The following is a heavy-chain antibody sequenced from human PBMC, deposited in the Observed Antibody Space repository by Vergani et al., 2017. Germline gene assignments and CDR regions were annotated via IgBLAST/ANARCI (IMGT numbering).Heavy chain of an antibody. V-gene: IGHV1-2*06. CDR3: AREAESGLGATYYFDY. J-gene: IGHJ4*02. Sequence: QVQLVQSGAEVKKPGASVKVSCKVSGYTFTGYYMHWVRQAPGQGLEWMGRINPNSGGTNYAQKFQGRVTMTRDTSISTAYMELSRLRSDDTAVYYCAREAESGLGATYYFDYWGQGTLVTVSS. D-gene: IGHD1-26*01. CDR1: GYTFTGYY. CDR2: INPNSGGT.